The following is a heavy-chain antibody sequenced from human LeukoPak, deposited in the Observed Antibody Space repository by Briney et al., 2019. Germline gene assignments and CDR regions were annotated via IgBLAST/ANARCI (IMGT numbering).Heavy chain of an antibody. D-gene: IGHD3-3*01. CDR2: ISGSGGGA. V-gene: IGHV3-23*01. CDR1: GFTFSSYA. J-gene: IGHJ4*02. Sequence: PGGSLRLSCAASGFTFSSYAMNWVRQAPGKGLEWVSAISGSGGGANYADSVKGRFTISRDNSKNTLYLQMSSLRAEDTAVYYCAKNLESLGDSSTGHWGQGTLVTVSS. CDR3: AKNLESLGDSSTGH.